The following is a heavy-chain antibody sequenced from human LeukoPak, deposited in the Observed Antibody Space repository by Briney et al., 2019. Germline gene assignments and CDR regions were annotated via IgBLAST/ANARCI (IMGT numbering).Heavy chain of an antibody. Sequence: GGSLRLSCAASGFTFSSYAMSWVRQAPGKGLEWVSAISGSGGSTYYAGSVKGRFTLSRDNSKNTLYLQMNSLRAEDTAVYYCAKTLTYYYDSSGYPVHGGQGTLVTVSS. D-gene: IGHD3-22*01. J-gene: IGHJ4*02. CDR1: GFTFSSYA. CDR2: ISGSGGST. CDR3: AKTLTYYYDSSGYPVH. V-gene: IGHV3-23*01.